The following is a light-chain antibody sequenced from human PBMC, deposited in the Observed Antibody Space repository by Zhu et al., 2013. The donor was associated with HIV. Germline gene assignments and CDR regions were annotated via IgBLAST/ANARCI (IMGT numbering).Light chain of an antibody. Sequence: VMTQSPATLSASPGERVTLSCRASQTINNNLAWYQQNPGQPPRLLIYGASTSVAGIPARFSGSGSGTEFTLTINGLQSEDFGFYYCQQYDDWPPWTFGQGTRVEVK. CDR1: QTINNN. CDR3: QQYDDWPPWT. J-gene: IGKJ1*01. V-gene: IGKV3D-15*01. CDR2: GAS.